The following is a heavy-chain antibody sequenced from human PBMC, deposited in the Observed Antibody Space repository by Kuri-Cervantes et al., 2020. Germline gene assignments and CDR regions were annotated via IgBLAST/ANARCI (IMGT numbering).Heavy chain of an antibody. CDR1: GGSISSYY. V-gene: IGHV4-59*08. J-gene: IGHJ5*02. D-gene: IGHD3-22*01. CDR2: IYYSGST. CDR3: ARRRGRGYYDSSGYWFDP. Sequence: SETLSLTCTVSGGSISSYYWSWIRQPPGKGLEWIGYIYYSGSTNYNPSLQSRVTISVDTSKNQFSLKVSSVTAADTAVYYCARRRGRGYYDSSGYWFDPWGQGTLVTVSS.